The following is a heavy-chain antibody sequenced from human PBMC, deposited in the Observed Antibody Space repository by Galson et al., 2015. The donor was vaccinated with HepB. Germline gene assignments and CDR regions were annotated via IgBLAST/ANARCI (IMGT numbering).Heavy chain of an antibody. V-gene: IGHV3-30*18. CDR1: GFTFSSYG. D-gene: IGHD3-22*01. CDR2: MSNDRGNK. Sequence: SLRLSCAASGFTFSSYGVHWVRQAPGKGLEWVAVMSNDRGNKYYATSVKGRFTISTDSSKNTLYLQMNSLRPEDTAVYYCAKDLGYDTSDYFYYFYMDVWGKGTAVTVSS. J-gene: IGHJ6*03. CDR3: AKDLGYDTSDYFYYFYMDV.